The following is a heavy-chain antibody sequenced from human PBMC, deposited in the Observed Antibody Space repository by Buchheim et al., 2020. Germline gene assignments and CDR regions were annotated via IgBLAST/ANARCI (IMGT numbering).Heavy chain of an antibody. D-gene: IGHD3-10*01. J-gene: IGHJ4*02. CDR1: GFSFSRYW. CDR3: AREYYGTNEVDY. Sequence: EVQLVESGGGLVQPGGSLRLSCAASGFSFSRYWMSWVRQAPGKGLEWVANIKEGGVETFHVDSVKGRFTISRDNAKNSLFLQMNRLRVEDTAIYYCAREYYGTNEVDYWGQGTL. CDR2: IKEGGVET. V-gene: IGHV3-7*01.